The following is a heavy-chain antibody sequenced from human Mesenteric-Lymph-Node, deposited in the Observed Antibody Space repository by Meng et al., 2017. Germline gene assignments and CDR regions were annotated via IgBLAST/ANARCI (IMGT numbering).Heavy chain of an antibody. CDR1: GFTFSSYA. D-gene: IGHD6-19*01. J-gene: IGHJ4*02. CDR3: ARDLTYSSGWYY. CDR2: ISYDGSNK. V-gene: IGHV3-30*04. Sequence: LSLTCAASGFTFSSYAMHWVRQAPGKGLEWVAVISYDGSNKYYADSVKGRFTISRDNSKNTLYLQMNSLRAEDTAVYYCARDLTYSSGWYYWGQGTLVTVSS.